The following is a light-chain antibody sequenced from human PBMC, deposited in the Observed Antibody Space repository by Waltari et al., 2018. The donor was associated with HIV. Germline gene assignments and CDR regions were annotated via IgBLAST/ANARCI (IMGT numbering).Light chain of an antibody. CDR1: QSVSSN. CDR3: QHYNHGPPLT. Sequence: EIVMTQSPATLSVFPGERATLSCRASQSVSSNLAWYQQKPGQAARPLIYGASTSATGIPARFSGSGSGTEFTLTISGLQSEDFAVYYCQHYNHGPPLTFGGGTKVEIK. CDR2: GAS. J-gene: IGKJ4*01. V-gene: IGKV3-15*01.